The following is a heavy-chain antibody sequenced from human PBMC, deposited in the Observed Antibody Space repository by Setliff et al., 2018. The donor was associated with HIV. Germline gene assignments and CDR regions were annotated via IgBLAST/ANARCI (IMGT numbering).Heavy chain of an antibody. J-gene: IGHJ6*04. CDR1: GYFFLSSW. CDR2: IYPGDSET. D-gene: IGHD2-21*01. V-gene: IGHV5-51*01. CDR3: TRHPLQPEVSGYFYLMDV. Sequence: PGESLKISCQGSGYFFLSSWIGWVRQVPGKGLEWVAIIYPGDSETRYSPSFEGHVTISVDKSINTAYLQWSSLRASDTAVYYCTRHPLQPEVSGYFYLMDVWGTGTTVTVSS.